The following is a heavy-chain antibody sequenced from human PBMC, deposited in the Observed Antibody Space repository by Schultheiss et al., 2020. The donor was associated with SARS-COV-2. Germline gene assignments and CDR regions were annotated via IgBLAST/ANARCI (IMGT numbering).Heavy chain of an antibody. D-gene: IGHD3-16*02. V-gene: IGHV3-7*01. CDR3: ASHWGSYRPFDY. CDR2: IKQDGSEK. Sequence: GGSLRLSCAASGFTVSSNYMSWVRQAPGKGLEWVANIKQDGSEKYYVDSVKGRFTISRDNAKNSLYLQMNSLRAEDTAVYYCASHWGSYRPFDYWGQGTLVTVSS. J-gene: IGHJ4*02. CDR1: GFTVSSNY.